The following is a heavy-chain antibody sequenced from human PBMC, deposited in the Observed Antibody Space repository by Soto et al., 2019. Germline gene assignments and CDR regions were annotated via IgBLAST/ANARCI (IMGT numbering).Heavy chain of an antibody. CDR1: GFTVSSNY. J-gene: IGHJ4*02. D-gene: IGHD5-12*01. CDR2: IYSGGST. V-gene: IGHV3-53*04. Sequence: EVQLVESGGGLVQPGWSLRLSCAASGFTVSSNYMSWVRQATGKGLEWVAVIYSGGSTYYADSVKGRFTSSRHNSKNTLYSQMHSLSSAYTDVYYCAATRLGYWGQGTLVTVSS. CDR3: AATRLGY.